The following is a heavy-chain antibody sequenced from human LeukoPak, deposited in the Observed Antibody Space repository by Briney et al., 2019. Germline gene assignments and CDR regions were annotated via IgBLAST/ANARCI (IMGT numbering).Heavy chain of an antibody. CDR2: IIPIFGTV. V-gene: IGHV1-69*06. J-gene: IGHJ6*03. CDR1: GGTFSSYA. CDR3: ARSLFRFLEWSYRSYYYYYMDV. Sequence: SVKVSCKASGGTFSSYAISWVRQAPGQGLEWMGGIIPIFGTVNYAQKFQGRVTITADKSTSTAYMELSSLRSEGTAVYYCARSLFRFLEWSYRSYYYYYMDVWGKGTTVTVSS. D-gene: IGHD3-3*01.